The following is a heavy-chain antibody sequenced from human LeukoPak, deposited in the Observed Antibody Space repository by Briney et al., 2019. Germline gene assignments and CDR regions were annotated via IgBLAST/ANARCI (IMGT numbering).Heavy chain of an antibody. Sequence: SETLSLTCTVSGGSISSSTYSWGWIRQPPGTGLEGIGNIYYSGSTFYNPFLKSRVTISLDTSKHQFSLKLTSVTAADTAVYYCAREWDTSSFDPRASGDYWGQGTPVTVSS. V-gene: IGHV4-39*07. J-gene: IGHJ4*02. CDR3: AREWDTSSFDPRASGDY. D-gene: IGHD3-9*01. CDR2: IYYSGST. CDR1: GGSISSSTYS.